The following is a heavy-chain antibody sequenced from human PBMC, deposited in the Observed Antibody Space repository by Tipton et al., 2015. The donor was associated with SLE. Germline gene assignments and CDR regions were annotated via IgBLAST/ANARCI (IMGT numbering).Heavy chain of an antibody. V-gene: IGHV4-39*01. J-gene: IGHJ6*02. D-gene: IGHD3-3*01. CDR3: ARGRYDFWSGYTYYYYGMDV. CDR2: IYYSGST. Sequence: TLSLTCTVSGGSISSSSYYWGWIRQPPGKGLEWIGGIYYSGSTYYNPSLKSRVTISVDTSKNQFSLKLSSVTAADTAVYYCARGRYDFWSGYTYYYYGMDVWGQGTTVTVSS. CDR1: GGSISSSSYY.